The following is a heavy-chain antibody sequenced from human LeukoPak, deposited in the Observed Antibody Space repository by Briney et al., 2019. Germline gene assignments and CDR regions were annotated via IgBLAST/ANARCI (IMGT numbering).Heavy chain of an antibody. Sequence: PSETLSLICSVSGGSISTHHWAWIRQPAGKGLEWIGRLHYSGTREYNPSLKSRVTISVDTSKNQFSLKMTSATAADTAVYFCARDPFRSSFDPWGQGILVTVSS. CDR1: GGSISTHH. J-gene: IGHJ5*02. V-gene: IGHV4-4*07. CDR3: ARDPFRSSFDP. D-gene: IGHD3-3*01. CDR2: LHYSGTR.